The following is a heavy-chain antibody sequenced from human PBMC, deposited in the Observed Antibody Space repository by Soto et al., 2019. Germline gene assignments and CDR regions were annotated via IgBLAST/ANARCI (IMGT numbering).Heavy chain of an antibody. V-gene: IGHV3-30*18. CDR2: ISYDGSSK. Sequence: PGGSLRLSCAASGFTFSNYGMHWVRQAPGKGLEWVAVISYDGSSKYYADSVKGRFTISRDNSKNTLYLHMNSLRAEDTAVYYCAKDHSVGSSGYYTLFDYSGQGTLVTVSA. J-gene: IGHJ4*02. D-gene: IGHD3-22*01. CDR3: AKDHSVGSSGYYTLFDY. CDR1: GFTFSNYG.